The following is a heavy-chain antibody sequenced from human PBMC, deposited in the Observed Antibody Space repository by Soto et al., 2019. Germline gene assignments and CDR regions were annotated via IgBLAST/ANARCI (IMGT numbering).Heavy chain of an antibody. J-gene: IGHJ4*02. CDR3: ARGPQSSSGDYVPKDY. Sequence: GGSLRLSCAASGFTFSSYDMSWVRQAPGKGLEWVSVIYSGGSTYYADSVKGRFTISRDNSKNTLYLQMNSLRAEDTAVYYCARGPQSSSGDYVPKDYWGQGTLVTVSS. CDR1: GFTFSSYD. CDR2: IYSGGST. D-gene: IGHD6-19*01. V-gene: IGHV3-66*01.